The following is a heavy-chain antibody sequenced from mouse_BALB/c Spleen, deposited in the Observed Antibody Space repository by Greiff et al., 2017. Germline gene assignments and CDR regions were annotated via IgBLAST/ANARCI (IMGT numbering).Heavy chain of an antibody. V-gene: IGHV2-9*02. CDR1: GFSLTSYG. CDR2: IWAGGST. D-gene: IGHD2-14*01. CDR3: ASHRYDGFYYAMDY. Sequence: VKLQESGPGLVAPSQSLSITCTVSGFSLTSYGVHWVRQPPGKGLEWLGVIWAGGSTNYNSALMSRLSISKDNSKSQVFLKMNSLQTDDTAMYYCASHRYDGFYYAMDYWGQGTSVTVSS. J-gene: IGHJ4*01.